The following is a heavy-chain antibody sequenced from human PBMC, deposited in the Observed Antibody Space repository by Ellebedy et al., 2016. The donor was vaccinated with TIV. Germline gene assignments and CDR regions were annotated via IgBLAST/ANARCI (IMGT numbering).Heavy chain of an antibody. Sequence: MPSETLSLTCTVSGGSISTSNFYWGWVRQPPGKGLEWIGTTYYSGTTQYNPSLKSRVTISVDTSKDQFSLKMSSVTAADTAIYYCARGYYNSGKYFSPGEWGQGTLVTVSS. V-gene: IGHV4-39*07. CDR3: ARGYYNSGKYFSPGE. CDR2: TYYSGTT. J-gene: IGHJ4*01. D-gene: IGHD3-10*01. CDR1: GGSISTSNFY.